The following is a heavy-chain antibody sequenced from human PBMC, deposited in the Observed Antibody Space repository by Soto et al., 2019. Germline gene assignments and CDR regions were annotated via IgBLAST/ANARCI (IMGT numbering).Heavy chain of an antibody. CDR1: GGSFSGYY. Sequence: PSETLSLTCAVYGGSFSGYYWSWIRQPPGKGLEWIGEINHSGSTNYNPSLKSRVTISVDTSKNQFSLKLSSVTAADTAVYYCARASSSTSGAIDYWGQGTLVTVSS. J-gene: IGHJ4*02. CDR2: INHSGST. CDR3: ARASSSTSGAIDY. D-gene: IGHD2-2*01. V-gene: IGHV4-34*01.